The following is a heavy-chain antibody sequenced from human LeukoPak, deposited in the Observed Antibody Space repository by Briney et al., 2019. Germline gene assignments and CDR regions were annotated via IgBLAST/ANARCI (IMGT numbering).Heavy chain of an antibody. Sequence: SETLSLTSTVAAGSISSSSYSWGWIRQPPGGGLGWGGSIYYSGSTYYNPSPNSRLTISADTSKNRCSPKLSSVTAADTAVYYCARQGLVPYYFDYWGQGTLVTVSS. CDR1: AGSISSSSYS. V-gene: IGHV4-39*01. D-gene: IGHD6-19*01. CDR3: ARQGLVPYYFDY. CDR2: IYYSGST. J-gene: IGHJ4*02.